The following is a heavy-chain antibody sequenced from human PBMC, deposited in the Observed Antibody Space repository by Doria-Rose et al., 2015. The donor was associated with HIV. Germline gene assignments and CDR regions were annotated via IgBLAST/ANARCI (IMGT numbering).Heavy chain of an antibody. CDR1: GVSLSSPGMG. J-gene: IGHJ4*02. V-gene: IGHV2-26*01. D-gene: IGHD6-13*01. CDR2: IFSDDER. CDR3: ARIKSSRWYHKYYFDF. Sequence: QESGPVLVKPTETLTLTCTVFGVSLSSPGMGVSWIRQPPGKDLEWLANIFSDDERSYKSSLKSRLTISRCTSKSQVVLTMTDMDPVDTATYYCARIKSSRWYHKYYFDFWGQGTLVIVSA.